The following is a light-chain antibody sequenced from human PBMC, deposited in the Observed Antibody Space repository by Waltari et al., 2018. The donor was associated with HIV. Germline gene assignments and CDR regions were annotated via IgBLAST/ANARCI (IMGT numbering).Light chain of an antibody. V-gene: IGKV3-20*01. J-gene: IGKJ4*01. CDR3: QQYGTSPLT. CDR1: QSVSSSQ. CDR2: AAS. Sequence: LVLTPSPATLSSSTGERATLSCRTSQSVSSSQLAWYQQKPGQAPRLLIYAASSRATGIPDRFSGSGSGTDFTLTISRLEPEDFVVYYCQQYGTSPLTFGGGTKVEIK.